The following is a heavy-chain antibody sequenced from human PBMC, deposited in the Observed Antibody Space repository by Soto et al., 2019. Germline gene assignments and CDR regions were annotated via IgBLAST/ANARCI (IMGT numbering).Heavy chain of an antibody. CDR2: ISYDGSNK. D-gene: IGHD5-18*01. Sequence: QVQLVESGGGVVQPGRSLRLSCAASGFTFSSYGMHWVRQAPGKGLEWVAVISYDGSNKYYADSVKGRFTISRDNSKNTLYLQMNSLRAEDTAVYYCAKRDTAMVTPYYYYGMDVW. CDR1: GFTFSSYG. V-gene: IGHV3-30*18. J-gene: IGHJ6*01. CDR3: AKRDTAMVTPYYYYGMDV.